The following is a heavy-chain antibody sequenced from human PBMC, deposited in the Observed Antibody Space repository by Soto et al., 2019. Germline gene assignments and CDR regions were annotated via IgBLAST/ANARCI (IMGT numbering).Heavy chain of an antibody. Sequence: SETLSLTCAVYGTSFSGYYWSWIRQPPGKGLEWIGEISHSGSTNYNPSLKSRVIISLDTSKAQFSLKLSSVSAADTAVYYCARGPYGSGIRSPYYNYYMDVWGKGTTVTVSS. CDR1: GTSFSGYY. CDR2: ISHSGST. CDR3: ARGPYGSGIRSPYYNYYMDV. J-gene: IGHJ6*03. V-gene: IGHV4-34*01. D-gene: IGHD3-10*01.